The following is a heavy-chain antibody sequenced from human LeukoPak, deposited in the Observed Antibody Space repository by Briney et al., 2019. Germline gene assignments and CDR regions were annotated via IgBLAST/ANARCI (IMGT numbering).Heavy chain of an antibody. V-gene: IGHV3-30*02. J-gene: IGHJ3*02. CDR1: GFTFSTHG. CDR3: AKEGDYYGSWSYRDGFDI. D-gene: IGHD3-10*01. CDR2: IRYDGINK. Sequence: GGSLRLSCAASGFTFSTHGMHWVRQAPGKGLEWVAFIRYDGINKYYADSVKGRFTISRDSFKNTLYLQMNSLRPEDTAVYYCAKEGDYYGSWSYRDGFDIWGRGTRATVSS.